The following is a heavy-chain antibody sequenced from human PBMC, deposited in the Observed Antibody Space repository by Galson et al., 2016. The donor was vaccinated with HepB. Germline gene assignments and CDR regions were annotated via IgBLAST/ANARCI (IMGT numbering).Heavy chain of an antibody. V-gene: IGHV3-23*01. CDR2: ISGRGGSI. Sequence: SLRLSCATSGFTFSSYAMTWVRQSPGQGLEWVSVISGRGGSIKYADSVKGRFTISRDNSKNTLYLQMNSLRAEDTAVYYCARVRDGNNWRVQPFDLWGQGTLVTVSS. D-gene: IGHD5-24*01. CDR1: GFTFSSYA. CDR3: ARVRDGNNWRVQPFDL. J-gene: IGHJ4*02.